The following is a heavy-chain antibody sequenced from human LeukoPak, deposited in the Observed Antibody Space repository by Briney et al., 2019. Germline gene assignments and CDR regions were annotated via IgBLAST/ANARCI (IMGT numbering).Heavy chain of an antibody. CDR2: INPNSGGT. D-gene: IGHD1-26*01. V-gene: IGHV1-2*02. CDR3: VRGGNYSEDFHH. J-gene: IGHJ1*01. CDR1: GYTFTGYY. Sequence: ASVKVSCKAFGYTFTGYYIQWVRQAPGQGLEWMGWINPNSGGTNYAQKFQGRVTMTRDTSISTAYMELSGLRSDDTAVYYCVRGGNYSEDFHHWGRGTLVTVSS.